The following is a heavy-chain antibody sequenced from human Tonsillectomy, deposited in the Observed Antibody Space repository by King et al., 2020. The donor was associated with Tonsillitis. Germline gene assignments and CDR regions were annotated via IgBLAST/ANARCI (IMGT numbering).Heavy chain of an antibody. CDR3: AKSLYRSVGAMVQAFDI. V-gene: IGHV3-23*04. D-gene: IGHD1-26*01. CDR2: ISGGGDST. Sequence: VQLVESGGGLVQPGGSLRLSCAASGFTFSSYAMSWVRQAPGKGLEWVSAISGGGDSTFYADSVKGRFTISRDNSKNTLYLEMNSLRAEDTAVYYCAKSLYRSVGAMVQAFDIWGQGTMVTVSS. J-gene: IGHJ3*02. CDR1: GFTFSSYA.